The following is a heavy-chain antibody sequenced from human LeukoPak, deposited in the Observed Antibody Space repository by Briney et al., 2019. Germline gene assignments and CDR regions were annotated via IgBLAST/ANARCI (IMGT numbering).Heavy chain of an antibody. CDR3: ARALAGYSYVGY. D-gene: IGHD5-18*01. CDR1: GFTFSSHD. Sequence: GGSLRLSCVASGFTFSSHDMHWVRQAAGKGLEWVSAIGIRGDTHYTDSVKGRFTISRENAKNSLYLQMNSLRAEDTAVYYCARALAGYSYVGYWGQGTLVTVSS. V-gene: IGHV3-13*01. J-gene: IGHJ4*02. CDR2: IGIRGDT.